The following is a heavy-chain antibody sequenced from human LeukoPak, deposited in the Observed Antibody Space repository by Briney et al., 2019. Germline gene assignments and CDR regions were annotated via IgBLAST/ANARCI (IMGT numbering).Heavy chain of an antibody. J-gene: IGHJ3*02. V-gene: IGHV3-53*01. Sequence: GGSLRLSCAASGFTVSSNYMSWVRQAPGKGLEGVSVIYSGGNTYYADSVKGRFTISRDNSKNTLYLQMNSLRAEDTAVYYCARERTFSGSYYSTDAFDIWGQGTMVTVSS. CDR1: GFTVSSNY. D-gene: IGHD1-26*01. CDR3: ARERTFSGSYYSTDAFDI. CDR2: IYSGGNT.